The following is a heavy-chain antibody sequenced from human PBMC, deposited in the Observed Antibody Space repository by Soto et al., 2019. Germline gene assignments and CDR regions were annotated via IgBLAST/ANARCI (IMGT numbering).Heavy chain of an antibody. CDR1: GGSISSGGYY. CDR3: ASIVNYGSPGWFDP. J-gene: IGHJ5*02. CDR2: IYYSGST. D-gene: IGHD4-17*01. Sequence: SETLSLTCTVSGGSISSGGYYWSWIRQHPGKGLEWIGYIYYSGSTYYNPSLKSRVTISVDTSKNQFSLKLSSVTAADTAVYYCASIVNYGSPGWFDPWGQGTLVTVSS. V-gene: IGHV4-31*03.